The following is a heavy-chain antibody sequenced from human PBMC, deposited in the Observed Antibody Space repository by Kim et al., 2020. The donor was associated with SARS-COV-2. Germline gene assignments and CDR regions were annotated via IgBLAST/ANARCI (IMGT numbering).Heavy chain of an antibody. D-gene: IGHD2-2*01. CDR1: GFTFSSYA. CDR2: ISGSGGST. CDR3: AKEQRVYCSSTSCSQGFDY. J-gene: IGHJ4*02. V-gene: IGHV3-23*01. Sequence: GGSLRLSCAASGFTFSSYAMSWVRQAPGKGLEWVSAISGSGGSTYYADSVKGRFTISRDNSKITLYLQMNSLRAEDTAVYYCAKEQRVYCSSTSCSQGFDYWGQGTLVTVST.